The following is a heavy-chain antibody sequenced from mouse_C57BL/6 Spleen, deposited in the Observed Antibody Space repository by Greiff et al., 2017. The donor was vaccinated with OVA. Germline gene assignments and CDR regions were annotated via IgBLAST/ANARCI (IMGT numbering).Heavy chain of an antibody. Sequence: QVQLQQPGAELVRPGSSVKLSCKASGYTFTSYWMHWVKQRPIQGLEWIGNIDPSDSETHYNQKFKDKATLTVDKSSSTAYMQLSSLTSEDSAVYYCAREGGYYSNPAWFAYWGQGTLVTVSA. J-gene: IGHJ3*01. CDR3: AREGGYYSNPAWFAY. CDR1: GYTFTSYW. D-gene: IGHD2-5*01. V-gene: IGHV1-52*01. CDR2: IDPSDSET.